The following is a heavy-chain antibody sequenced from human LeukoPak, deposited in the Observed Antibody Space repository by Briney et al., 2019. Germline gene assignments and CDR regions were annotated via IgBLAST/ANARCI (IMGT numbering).Heavy chain of an antibody. CDR1: GHTFINYY. J-gene: IGHJ4*02. V-gene: IGHV1-46*01. CDR3: ARARTGDSDY. CDR2: INPGGGST. Sequence: ASVKVSCKASGHTFINYYIHWVRQAPGQGLEWMGLINPGGGSTTYSQKFQGRVTMTRDTCTNTVYMELNSLRSEDTALYYCARARTGDSDYWGQGTLVTVSS. D-gene: IGHD7-27*01.